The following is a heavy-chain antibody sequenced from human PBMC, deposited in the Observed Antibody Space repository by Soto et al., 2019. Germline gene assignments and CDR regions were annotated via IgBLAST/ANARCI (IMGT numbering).Heavy chain of an antibody. J-gene: IGHJ2*01. CDR3: ARESHDILTGPPWVWYFDL. CDR2: INDRGSI. V-gene: IGHV4-34*01. CDR1: GGSFSGYY. D-gene: IGHD3-9*01. Sequence: QVQLQQWGAGPLRPLETLSLTCGVSGGSFSGYYWAWIRQSPGKGLEWIGEINDRGSINYNPSLKSRVSISVDTSKNHYSLNLSVVTAADTAVYYGARESHDILTGPPWVWYFDLWGRGTLVTVSS.